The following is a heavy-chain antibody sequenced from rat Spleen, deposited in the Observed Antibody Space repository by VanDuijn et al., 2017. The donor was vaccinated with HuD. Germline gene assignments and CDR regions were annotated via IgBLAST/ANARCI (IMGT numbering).Heavy chain of an antibody. V-gene: IGHV5-46*01. CDR1: GFTFSSFA. Sequence: EVQLVESGGGLVQPGRSLKLSCAASGFTFSSFAMAWVRQAPKKGLEWVATITSGGSNTYYPDSVKGRFTISRDNAKSTLYLQMDSLRSEDTDTYYCTRGENWFAYWGQGTLVTVSS. J-gene: IGHJ3*01. CDR3: TRGENWFAY. CDR2: ITSGGSNT. D-gene: IGHD5-1*01.